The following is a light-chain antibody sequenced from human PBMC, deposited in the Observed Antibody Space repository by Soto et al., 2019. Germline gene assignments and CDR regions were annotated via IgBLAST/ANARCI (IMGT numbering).Light chain of an antibody. Sequence: QSVLTQPPSVSGAPGQRVTISCTGSSSNIGAGFDVHWYQQLPGTAPKLLMSGNTNRPSGVPDRFSGSKSGTSASLAITGLHAPDDPDYPSQSYDTSLGGVVFGGGTQLTVL. CDR2: GNT. J-gene: IGLJ2*01. V-gene: IGLV1-40*01. CDR3: QSYDTSLGGVV. CDR1: SSNIGAGFD.